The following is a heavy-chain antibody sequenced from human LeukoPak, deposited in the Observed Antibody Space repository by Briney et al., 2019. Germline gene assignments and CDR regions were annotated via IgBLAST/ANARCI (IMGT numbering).Heavy chain of an antibody. J-gene: IGHJ6*03. CDR2: INPNSGGT. Sequence: ASVKVSCKASGYTFTGYYMHWVRQAPGQGLEWMGWINPNSGGTNYAQKFQGRVTVTRDTSISTAYMELSRLRSDDTAVYYCARDKGPGHRRGRYYYYMDVWGRGTTVTVSS. CDR1: GYTFTGYY. V-gene: IGHV1-2*02. CDR3: ARDKGPGHRRGRYYYYMDV.